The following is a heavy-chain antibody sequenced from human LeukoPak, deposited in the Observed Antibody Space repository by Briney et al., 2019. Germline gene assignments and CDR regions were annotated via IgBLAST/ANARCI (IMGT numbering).Heavy chain of an antibody. V-gene: IGHV4-38-2*02. J-gene: IGHJ3*02. CDR2: IYHSGST. D-gene: IGHD1-26*01. Sequence: SETLSLTCTVSGYSISSGYYWGWIRQPRGKGLEWIGSIYHSGSTTYNPALKSRLTISVDTSKNQFSLQLSSVTAADTAVYYCARDGSIVGATESAAFDIWGQGTMVTVSS. CDR3: ARDGSIVGATESAAFDI. CDR1: GYSISSGYY.